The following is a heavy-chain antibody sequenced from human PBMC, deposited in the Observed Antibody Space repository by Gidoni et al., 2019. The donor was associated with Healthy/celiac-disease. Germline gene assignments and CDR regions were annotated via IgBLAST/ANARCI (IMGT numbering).Heavy chain of an antibody. CDR3: ARKLVVPAADNNWFDP. J-gene: IGHJ5*02. V-gene: IGHV3-48*02. CDR2: ISSSSSTI. D-gene: IGHD2-2*01. CDR1: GFTFSRYS. Sequence: EVQLVESGGGLVQPGGSLRLSCAASGFTFSRYSMNWVRQAPGKGLEWVSYISSSSSTIYYADSVKGRFTISRDNAKNSLYLQMNSLRDEDTAVYYCARKLVVPAADNNWFDPWGQGTLVTVSS.